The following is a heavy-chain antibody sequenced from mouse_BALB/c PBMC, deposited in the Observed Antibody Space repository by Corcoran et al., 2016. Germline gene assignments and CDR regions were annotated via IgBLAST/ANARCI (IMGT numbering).Heavy chain of an antibody. Sequence: LVKHGASVTISCKASGYSFTGYYMHWVKQSHGKSLEWIGYISCYNGATSYNQKFKGKATFTVDTSSSTAYMQFNSLTSEDSAVYYCERGGLWLPDYCDYWGQGITLTVS. CDR1: GYSFTGYY. D-gene: IGHD2-2*01. J-gene: IGHJ2*01. V-gene: IGHV1S34*01. CDR3: ERGGLWLPDYCDY. CDR2: ISCYNGAT.